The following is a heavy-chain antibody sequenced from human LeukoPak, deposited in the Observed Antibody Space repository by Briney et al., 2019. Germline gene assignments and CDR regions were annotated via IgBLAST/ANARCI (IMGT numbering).Heavy chain of an antibody. CDR2: ISGNSDRT. Sequence: WGSLRLSCAGSGFTFSNYAMTWVRQAPGKGLEWISSISGNSDRTYYADSVKGRFTISRGNSKNTVTLQMNSLRAEDTAVYSCAKGHGDYVPAEYLQHWGQGTLVTVSS. CDR1: GFTFSNYA. J-gene: IGHJ1*01. D-gene: IGHD4-17*01. CDR3: AKGHGDYVPAEYLQH. V-gene: IGHV3-23*01.